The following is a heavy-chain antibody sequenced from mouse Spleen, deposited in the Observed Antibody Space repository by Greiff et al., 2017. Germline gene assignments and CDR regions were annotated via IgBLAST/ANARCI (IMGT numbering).Heavy chain of an antibody. J-gene: IGHJ4*01. Sequence: EVQLVESGGGLVKPGGSLKLSCAASGFTFSSYAMSWVRQTPEKRLEWVATISSGGSYTYYPDSVKGRFTISRDNAKNTLYLQMSSLRSEDTAMYYCARQYGNSGNYAMDYWGQGTSVTVSS. CDR1: GFTFSSYA. CDR2: ISSGGSYT. CDR3: ARQYGNSGNYAMDY. V-gene: IGHV5-9-3*01. D-gene: IGHD2-10*02.